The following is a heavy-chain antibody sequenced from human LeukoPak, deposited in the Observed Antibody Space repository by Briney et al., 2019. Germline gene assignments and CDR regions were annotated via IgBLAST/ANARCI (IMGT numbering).Heavy chain of an antibody. CDR2: IIGSGGST. J-gene: IGHJ4*02. CDR1: GFTISSYS. D-gene: IGHD5-12*01. V-gene: IGHV3-23*01. Sequence: PGGSLRLSCAASGFTISSYSMSWVRQAPGKGLEWVSGIIGSGGSTYYADSVKGRFTISRDNSKNTLYLQVNSLTAEDTAVYYCAKGAYDYIEVAYFDYWGQGTLVTVSS. CDR3: AKGAYDYIEVAYFDY.